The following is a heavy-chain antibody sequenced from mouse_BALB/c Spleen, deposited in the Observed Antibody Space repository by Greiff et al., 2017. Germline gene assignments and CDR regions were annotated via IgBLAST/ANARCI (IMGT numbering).Heavy chain of an antibody. J-gene: IGHJ4*01. CDR2: INPSSGYT. CDR3: ARGGNGGGGYAMDY. CDR1: GYTFTSYT. D-gene: IGHD2-1*01. Sequence: QVQLQQSGAELARPGASVKMSCKASGYTFTSYTMHWVKQRPGQGLEWIGYINPSSGYTNYNQKFKDKATLTADKSSSTAYMQLGSLTSEDSAVYYCARGGNGGGGYAMDYWGQGTSVTVSS. V-gene: IGHV1-4*01.